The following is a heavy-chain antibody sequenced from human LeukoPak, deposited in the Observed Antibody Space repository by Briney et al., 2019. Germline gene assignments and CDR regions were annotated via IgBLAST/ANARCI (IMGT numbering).Heavy chain of an antibody. CDR2: INHSGST. V-gene: IGHV4-34*01. CDR1: GGSFSGYY. D-gene: IGHD6-19*01. Sequence: SETLSLTCAVYGGSFSGYYWSWIRQPPGQGLEWIGEINHSGSTNYNPSIKSRVIISVDTSKNQFSLTLSSVTAADTAVYYCAGESSGLFRKGFAYWGQGALLTVSS. J-gene: IGHJ4*02. CDR3: AGESSGLFRKGFAY.